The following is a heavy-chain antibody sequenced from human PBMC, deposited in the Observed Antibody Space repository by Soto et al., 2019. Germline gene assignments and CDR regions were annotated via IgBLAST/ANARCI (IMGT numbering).Heavy chain of an antibody. D-gene: IGHD3-10*01. CDR1: GFTFSSDW. Sequence: GGSLRLSCAASGFTFSSDWMHWVRQAPGKGLLWVSRINSDGSSTRYADSVKGRFTISRDNAKNTLYLQMNSLRAEDTAVYYCARDSHYGFASWGQGTLVTVSS. CDR2: INSDGSST. V-gene: IGHV3-74*01. CDR3: ARDSHYGFAS. J-gene: IGHJ5*01.